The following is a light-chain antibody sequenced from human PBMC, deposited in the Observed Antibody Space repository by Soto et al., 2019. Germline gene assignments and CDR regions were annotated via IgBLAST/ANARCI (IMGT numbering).Light chain of an antibody. CDR1: SGHSSYA. J-gene: IGLJ3*02. V-gene: IGLV4-69*01. CDR3: QIWGAGIHGV. CDR2: LNSDGSH. Sequence: QLVLTQSPSASASLGASVKLTCTLSSGHSSYAIAWHQQQPEKGPRYWMKLNSDGSHSKGYGIPDRFSGSSSGAERYLTISSLQSEDEADYYCQIWGAGIHGVFGGGTKLTVL.